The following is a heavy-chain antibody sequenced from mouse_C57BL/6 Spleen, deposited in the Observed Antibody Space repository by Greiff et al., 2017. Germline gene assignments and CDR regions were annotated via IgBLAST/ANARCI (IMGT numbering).Heavy chain of an antibody. CDR2: FYPGSGSL. CDR3: ARHEGGGYYDYYAMDY. CDR1: GYTFTEYT. V-gene: IGHV1-62-2*01. D-gene: IGHD2-3*01. J-gene: IGHJ4*01. Sequence: QVQLKQSGAELVKPGASVKLSCKASGYTFTEYTIHWVKQRSGQGLEWIGWFYPGSGSLKYNEKFKDKATLTADKSTSTVYMELSRLTSEDSAVYFWARHEGGGYYDYYAMDYWGQGTSVTVSS.